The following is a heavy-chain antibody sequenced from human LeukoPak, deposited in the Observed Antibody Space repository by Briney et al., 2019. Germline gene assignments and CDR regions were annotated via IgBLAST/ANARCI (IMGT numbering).Heavy chain of an antibody. J-gene: IGHJ5*02. CDR1: GFTLSTFG. V-gene: IGHV3-30*18. D-gene: IGHD3-10*01. Sequence: PGGSLRLSCAVSGFTLSTFGMHWVRQAPGEGLEWVAVISSDGTNKFYADSVKGRFTISTDNSKKTLYLQMSSLRPEDTAVYYCAKDSLATSGSSLGNWFDPWGQGTLVAVPS. CDR3: AKDSLATSGSSLGNWFDP. CDR2: ISSDGTNK.